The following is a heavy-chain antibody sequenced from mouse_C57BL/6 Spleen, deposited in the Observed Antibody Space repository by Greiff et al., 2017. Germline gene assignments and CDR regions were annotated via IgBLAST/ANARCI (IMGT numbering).Heavy chain of an antibody. CDR2: IYPGVGDT. J-gene: IGHJ3*01. CDR1: GYAFSSSW. D-gene: IGHD4-1*01. Sequence: QVQLQQSGPELVKPGASVKISCKASGYAFSSSWMNWVKQRPGKGLEWIGRIYPGVGDTNYDGKFKGKATLTADKSSSTAYMQRSSLTSEDSAVYFCAREIMTGTWFAYWGQGTLVTVSA. CDR3: AREIMTGTWFAY. V-gene: IGHV1-82*01.